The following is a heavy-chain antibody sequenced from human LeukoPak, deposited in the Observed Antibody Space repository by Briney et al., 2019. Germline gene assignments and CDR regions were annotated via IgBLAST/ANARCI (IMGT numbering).Heavy chain of an antibody. CDR1: GFTFSSYS. CDR2: ISSSSSYI. CDR3: ARDSSFSANYYYYGMDV. D-gene: IGHD2/OR15-2a*01. J-gene: IGHJ6*02. V-gene: IGHV3-21*01. Sequence: GGSLRLSCAASGFTFSSYSVNWVRQAPGKGLEWVSSISSSSSYIYYADSVKGRFTISRDNAKNSLYLQMNSLRAEDTAVYYCARDSSFSANYYYYGMDVWGQGTTVTVSS.